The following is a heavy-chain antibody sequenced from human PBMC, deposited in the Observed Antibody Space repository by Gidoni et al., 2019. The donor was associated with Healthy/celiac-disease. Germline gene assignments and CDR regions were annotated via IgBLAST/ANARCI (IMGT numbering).Heavy chain of an antibody. D-gene: IGHD2-21*02. CDR3: GKTLGPVVSADFDY. Sequence: EVQLLDSGGGLVQPGGSLRLSCAASGFTFSAYAMSWVRQAPGKGLEWVSGSGTGGSTHYADSVKGRFTVSRDNFKNTLYLQMNSLRADDTAIYYCGKTLGPVVSADFDYWGQGTLVTVSS. V-gene: IGHV3-23*01. CDR1: GFTFSAYA. CDR2: SGTGGST. J-gene: IGHJ4*02.